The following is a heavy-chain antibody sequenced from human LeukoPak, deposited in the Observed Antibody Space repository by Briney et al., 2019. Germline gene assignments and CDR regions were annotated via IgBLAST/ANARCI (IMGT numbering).Heavy chain of an antibody. V-gene: IGHV1-69*05. CDR1: GGTFSSNG. Sequence: SVKVSCKASGGTFSSNGINWVRQAPGQGLEWMGRIIPIFGTANYAQKFQGRVTITTDESTNTAHMELTSLTSEDTAVYYCARGITFYYDNNGYPAFDYWGQGTLVTVSS. CDR2: IIPIFGTA. D-gene: IGHD3-22*01. J-gene: IGHJ4*02. CDR3: ARGITFYYDNNGYPAFDY.